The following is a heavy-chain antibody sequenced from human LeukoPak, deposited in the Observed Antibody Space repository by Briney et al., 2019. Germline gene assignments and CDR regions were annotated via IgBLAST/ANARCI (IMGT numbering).Heavy chain of an antibody. CDR2: INPDSGGT. D-gene: IGHD1-26*01. CDR3: ARPHDGGSYSNDAFDI. CDR1: GYTFTDYY. V-gene: IGHV1-2*02. J-gene: IGHJ3*02. Sequence: ASVKVSCKASGYTFTDYYMHWVRQAPGQGLEWMGWINPDSGGTRYSQKLQGRVTMTRDTSINTVYMELSRLRSDDTAVYYCARPHDGGSYSNDAFDIWGQGTMVTVSS.